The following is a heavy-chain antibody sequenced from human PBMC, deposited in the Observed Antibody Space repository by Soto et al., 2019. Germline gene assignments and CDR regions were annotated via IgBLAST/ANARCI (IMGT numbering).Heavy chain of an antibody. Sequence: GGSLRLSCVVSGFAFSGYSMDWVRQAPGRGLEWVASISSRSTNIDYADSVKGRFTISRDNAKNLVSLQMSSLRGEDTALYYCAKFTEPGYSSIWYYFEYWGQGTPVTVSS. CDR2: ISSRSTNI. CDR3: AKFTEPGYSSIWYYFEY. V-gene: IGHV3-21*06. J-gene: IGHJ4*02. D-gene: IGHD6-19*01. CDR1: GFAFSGYS.